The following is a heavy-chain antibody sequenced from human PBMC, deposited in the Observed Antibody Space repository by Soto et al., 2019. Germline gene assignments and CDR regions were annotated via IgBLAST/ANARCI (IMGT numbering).Heavy chain of an antibody. CDR3: ARAPYSSGWWGFDY. V-gene: IGHV3-74*01. Sequence: EVQLVESGGGLVQPWGSLRLSCAASGLTFSSYWMHWVRQAPGKGLVWVSRISTDGSVTTYADSVKGRFTISRDNAKNTMYLQMNSLRTEDTDVYYSARAPYSSGWWGFDYRGQGTLITVSS. D-gene: IGHD6-19*01. J-gene: IGHJ4*02. CDR2: ISTDGSVT. CDR1: GLTFSSYW.